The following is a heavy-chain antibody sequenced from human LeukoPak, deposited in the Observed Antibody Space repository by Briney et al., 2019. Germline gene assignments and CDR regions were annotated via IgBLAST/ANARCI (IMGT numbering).Heavy chain of an antibody. V-gene: IGHV1-46*01. D-gene: IGHD5-18*01. Sequence: ASVKVSFKASGYTFTSYYMHWVRQAPGQGLEWMGMINPSGGGTNYAQKFQGRVTMTRDTSASTVYMELGRLRSEDTAVYFCARDKWDTYGSIDYWGQGTLVTVSS. J-gene: IGHJ4*02. CDR3: ARDKWDTYGSIDY. CDR1: GYTFTSYY. CDR2: INPSGGGT.